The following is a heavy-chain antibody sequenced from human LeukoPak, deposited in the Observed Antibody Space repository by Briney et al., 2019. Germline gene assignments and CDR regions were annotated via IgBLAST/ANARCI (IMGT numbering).Heavy chain of an antibody. CDR3: ARAWWDYGDYEFDP. Sequence: ASVKVSCKASGYTFTSYYMHWVRQAPGQGLEWMGWINPNSGGTNYAQKFQGGVTMTRDTSISTAYMELSRLRSDDTAVYYCARAWWDYGDYEFDPWGQGTLVTVSS. CDR1: GYTFTSYY. D-gene: IGHD4-17*01. V-gene: IGHV1-2*02. CDR2: INPNSGGT. J-gene: IGHJ5*02.